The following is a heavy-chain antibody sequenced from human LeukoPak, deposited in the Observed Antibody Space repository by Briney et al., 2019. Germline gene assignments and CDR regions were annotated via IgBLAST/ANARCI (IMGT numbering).Heavy chain of an antibody. CDR1: GGSISSSSYY. V-gene: IGHV4-39*01. J-gene: IGHJ6*03. D-gene: IGHD3-16*02. CDR3: ARHIGGRYYYYYMDV. Sequence: SETLSLTCTVSGGSISSSSYYWGWIRQPPGKGLEWIGNIYYIGSTYYNPSLKSRVTISVDTSKNQFSLKLSSVTAADTAVYYCARHIGGRYYYYYMDVWGKGTTVTVFS. CDR2: IYYIGST.